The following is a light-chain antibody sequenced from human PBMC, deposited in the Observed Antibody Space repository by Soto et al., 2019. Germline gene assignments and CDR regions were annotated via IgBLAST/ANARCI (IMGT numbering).Light chain of an antibody. Sequence: EIVMTQSPATLSVSPGERATLSCRASQSVSSNLAWYQQKPGQAPRFLIYGASTRATGIPARFSGSGSGTEFTLTISSLQSEDFAVYYCQQYDNWPLTFGGGTKWISN. J-gene: IGKJ4*01. CDR2: GAS. CDR1: QSVSSN. CDR3: QQYDNWPLT. V-gene: IGKV3-15*01.